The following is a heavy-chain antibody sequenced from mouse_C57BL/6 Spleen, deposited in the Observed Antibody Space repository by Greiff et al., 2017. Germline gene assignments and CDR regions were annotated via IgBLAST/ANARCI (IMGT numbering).Heavy chain of an antibody. D-gene: IGHD2-4*01. CDR2: IYPGDGDT. J-gene: IGHJ2*01. V-gene: IGHV1-80*01. Sequence: QVQLQQPGAELVKPGASVKMSCKASGYTFTSYWLTWVQQRPGKGLEWIGQIYPGDGDTNYNGQFKGKTTLTADKYSSTAYMQLSSLTSEDSAVYFCARSYYDYDVDYWGQGTTLTVSS. CDR3: ARSYYDYDVDY. CDR1: GYTFTSYW.